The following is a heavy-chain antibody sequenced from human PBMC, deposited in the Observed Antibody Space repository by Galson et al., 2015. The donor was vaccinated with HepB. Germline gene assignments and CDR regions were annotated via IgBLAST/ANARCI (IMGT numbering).Heavy chain of an antibody. CDR2: ISASGHST. D-gene: IGHD3-3*01. CDR3: AKDSVYYDYSGGYYTDY. J-gene: IGHJ4*02. Sequence: SLRLSCAASGFTFSSYAMSWVRQAPGKGLEWVSGISASGHSTYYADSVKGRFTISRDNSKNTLYLQMNSLRVEDTAIYYCAKDSVYYDYSGGYYTDYWGQGSLVTVSS. CDR1: GFTFSSYA. V-gene: IGHV3-23*01.